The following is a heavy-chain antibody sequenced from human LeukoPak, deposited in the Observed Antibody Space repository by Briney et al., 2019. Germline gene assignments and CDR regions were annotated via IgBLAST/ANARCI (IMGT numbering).Heavy chain of an antibody. D-gene: IGHD5-12*01. Sequence: SHTLSLTCAISGDSVSSSSSAWSRIRQSPSGRLEWLGRTYLRSKWIRDYAEIVKGRVTIDPDTSKNHVSLQLNSVTPEDTAVYYCARNLRPDFDYWGRGTLVTVSS. J-gene: IGHJ4*02. CDR2: TYLRSKWIR. CDR1: GDSVSSSSSA. CDR3: ARNLRPDFDY. V-gene: IGHV6-1*01.